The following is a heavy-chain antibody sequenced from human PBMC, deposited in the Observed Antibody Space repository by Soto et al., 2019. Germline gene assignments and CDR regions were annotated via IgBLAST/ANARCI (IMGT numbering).Heavy chain of an antibody. Sequence: GRSLRLSCAASGFTVSSNYMSWVRQAPGKGLEWVSVIYSGGSTYYADSVKGRFTISRHNSKNTLYLQMNSLRAEDTAVYYCASKYCSGGSCYFDYWGQGTLVTVSS. CDR2: IYSGGST. CDR3: ASKYCSGGSCYFDY. J-gene: IGHJ4*02. D-gene: IGHD2-15*01. CDR1: GFTVSSNY. V-gene: IGHV3-53*04.